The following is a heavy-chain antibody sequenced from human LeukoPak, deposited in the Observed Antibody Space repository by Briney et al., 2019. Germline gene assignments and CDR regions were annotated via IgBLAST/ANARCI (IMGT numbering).Heavy chain of an antibody. Sequence: SETLSLTCAVSGYSISRAFHWGWVRQSPGKGLECLGNIFHTGTTYYNPSLKSRLTISLDTSKNQFSLKLDSVTAADTAVYYCARAGPFCSGGGCYFDSWGQGTLVTVSS. CDR3: ARAGPFCSGGGCYFDS. CDR1: GYSISRAFH. D-gene: IGHD2-15*01. V-gene: IGHV4-38-2*01. J-gene: IGHJ4*02. CDR2: IFHTGTT.